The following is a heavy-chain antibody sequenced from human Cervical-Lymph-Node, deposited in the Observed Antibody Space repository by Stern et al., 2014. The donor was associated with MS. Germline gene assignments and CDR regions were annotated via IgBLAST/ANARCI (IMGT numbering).Heavy chain of an antibody. CDR3: AKESGSYDYYYFGMDV. V-gene: IGHV3-23*01. CDR2: ISGSGTDT. Sequence: EVQLLESGGGLVQPGGSLRLSCAASGFTFSSYGMSWVRQAPGKGLEWVSVISGSGTDTYYGDSVKGRFTISRDKSKNTLYLQMNSLRAEDTAVYYCAKESGSYDYYYFGMDVWGQGTTVIVSS. J-gene: IGHJ6*02. D-gene: IGHD1-26*01. CDR1: GFTFSSYG.